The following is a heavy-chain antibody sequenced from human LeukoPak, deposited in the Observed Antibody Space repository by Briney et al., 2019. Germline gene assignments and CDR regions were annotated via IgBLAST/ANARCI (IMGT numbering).Heavy chain of an antibody. CDR2: ISSSSSYI. D-gene: IGHD2-8*01. V-gene: IGHV3-21*01. J-gene: IGHJ4*02. CDR3: ARDGILYGERQRTFDY. CDR1: GFTFSSYS. Sequence: GGSLRLSCAASGFTFSSYSMNWVRQAPGKGLEWVSSISSSSSYIYYADSVKGRFTISRDNAKNSLYLQMNSLRAEDTAVYYCARDGILYGERQRTFDYWGKGTLVTVSS.